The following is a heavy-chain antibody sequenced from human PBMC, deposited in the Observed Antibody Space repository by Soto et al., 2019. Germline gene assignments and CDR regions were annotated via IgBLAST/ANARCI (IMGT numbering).Heavy chain of an antibody. CDR1: GGSISSDHYH. Sequence: QVQLQESGPGLVMPAQTLSLTCTVSGGSISSDHYHWTWIRHRPGKGLEWIGYIHYSGSVYYNPSLQRRVTMSVDTSKNLFSLKLSSVTAADTAVYFSVREHDGGDRYYYGLDVWGQGTTVTVSS. CDR3: VREHDGGDRYYYGLDV. V-gene: IGHV4-30-4*01. CDR2: IHYSGSV. J-gene: IGHJ6*02. D-gene: IGHD5-18*01.